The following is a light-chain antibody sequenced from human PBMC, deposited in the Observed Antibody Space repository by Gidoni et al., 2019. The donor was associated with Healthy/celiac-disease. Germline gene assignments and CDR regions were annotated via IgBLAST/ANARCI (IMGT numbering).Light chain of an antibody. CDR2: AAS. CDR3: QQSYSTPWT. Sequence: DIQMTQSPSSLSASVGDRVTITCRASQSISSYLNWYQQQPGKAPKLLIYAASSLQSGVPSRFSGSGSGTDFTLPISSLQPADFATYYCQQSYSTPWTFGQGTKVEIK. V-gene: IGKV1-39*01. J-gene: IGKJ1*01. CDR1: QSISSY.